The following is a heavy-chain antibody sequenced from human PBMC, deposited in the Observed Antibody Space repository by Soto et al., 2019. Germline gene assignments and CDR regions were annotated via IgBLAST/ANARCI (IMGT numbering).Heavy chain of an antibody. CDR3: ARGTMLRGPGYYYAMDV. J-gene: IGHJ6*02. V-gene: IGHV4-31*03. CDR2: IYYSGSS. Sequence: SETLSLTCTVSGDSISRNGYFWTWIRQHPGKGLEWIGYIYYSGSSYYNPSLKSRVIISVDTSKNQFSLNLAAVTAADTAVYYCARGTMLRGPGYYYAMDVWGQGTTVTVSS. D-gene: IGHD3-10*01. CDR1: GDSISRNGYF.